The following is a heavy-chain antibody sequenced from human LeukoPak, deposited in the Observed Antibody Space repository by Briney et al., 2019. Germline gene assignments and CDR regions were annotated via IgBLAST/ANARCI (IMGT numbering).Heavy chain of an antibody. Sequence: GGSLTLSCAASEFTFSSYAMSWVRQAPGKGLEWVSAISGGGDTTYYADSVKGRFTISRDNSKNTLYLQMNSLRAEDTAVYYCAKVRGMDVWGQGTTVTVSS. CDR2: ISGGGDTT. V-gene: IGHV3-23*01. J-gene: IGHJ6*02. CDR3: AKVRGMDV. CDR1: EFTFSSYA.